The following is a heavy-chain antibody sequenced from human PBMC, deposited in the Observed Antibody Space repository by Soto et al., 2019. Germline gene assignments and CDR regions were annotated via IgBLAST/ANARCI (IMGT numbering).Heavy chain of an antibody. Sequence: GASVKVSCKASGYTFTGYYMHWVRQAPGQGLEWMGWINPNSGGTNYAQKFQGWVTMTRDTSISTAYMELSRLRSDDTAVYYCARSITGTTFPSRYGMDVWGQGTTVTVSS. D-gene: IGHD1-7*01. CDR3: ARSITGTTFPSRYGMDV. CDR2: INPNSGGT. J-gene: IGHJ6*02. CDR1: GYTFTGYY. V-gene: IGHV1-2*04.